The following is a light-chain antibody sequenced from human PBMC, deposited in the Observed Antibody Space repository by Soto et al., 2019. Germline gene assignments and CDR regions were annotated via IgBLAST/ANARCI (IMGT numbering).Light chain of an antibody. V-gene: IGKV1-5*03. J-gene: IGKJ5*01. CDR3: QQAASFPIT. CDR1: QTISSW. CDR2: KAS. Sequence: DIQMTQSPSTLSGSVGDRVTITCRASQTISSWLAWYQQKPGKAPKLLIYKASTLKSGVPSRFSGSGSGTEFTLTNSSLQPEDFATYYCQQAASFPITFGQGTRLEIK.